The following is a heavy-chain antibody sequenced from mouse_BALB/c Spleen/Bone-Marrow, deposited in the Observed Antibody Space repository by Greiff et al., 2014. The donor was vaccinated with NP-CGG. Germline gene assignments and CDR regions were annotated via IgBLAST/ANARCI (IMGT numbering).Heavy chain of an antibody. Sequence: VQLQQSGGGLVQPGGSLKLSCAASGFTFSNYGMSWGRQTPDKRLGLVATINSDGGSTYYPDSVKGRFTIYRDTAKNTLYLQMSSLKSEETAMYYCVRGNYGNYVDYFDFWGQGTTLTVSS. D-gene: IGHD2-1*01. CDR3: VRGNYGNYVDYFDF. J-gene: IGHJ2*01. V-gene: IGHV5-6-3*01. CDR1: GFTFSNYG. CDR2: INSDGGST.